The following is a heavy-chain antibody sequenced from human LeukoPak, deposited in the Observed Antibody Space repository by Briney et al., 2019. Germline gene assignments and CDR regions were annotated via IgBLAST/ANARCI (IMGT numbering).Heavy chain of an antibody. CDR2: ISSSSSYI. J-gene: IGHJ4*02. Sequence: PGGSLRLSCAASGFTFSSHSMNWVRQAPGKGLEWVSSISSSSSYIYYADSVKGRFTISRDNAKNSLYLQMNSLRAEDTAVYYCARPYYVAANYYFDYWGQGTLVTVSS. CDR1: GFTFSSHS. D-gene: IGHD1-26*01. CDR3: ARPYYVAANYYFDY. V-gene: IGHV3-21*01.